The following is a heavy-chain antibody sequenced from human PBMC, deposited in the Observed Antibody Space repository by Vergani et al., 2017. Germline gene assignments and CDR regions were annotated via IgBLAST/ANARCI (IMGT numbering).Heavy chain of an antibody. J-gene: IGHJ6*02. CDR2: IYYSGST. CDR1: GGSISSYY. D-gene: IGHD4/OR15-4a*01. V-gene: IGHV4-59*01. CDR3: ARGQGSNYYYDYYGMDV. Sequence: QVQLQESGPGLVKPSETLSLTCTVSGGSISSYYWSWIRQPPGKGLEWIGYIYYSGSTNYNPSLKSRVTISVDTSKNPFSLKLSSVTAADTAVYYCARGQGSNYYYDYYGMDVWGQGTTVTVSS.